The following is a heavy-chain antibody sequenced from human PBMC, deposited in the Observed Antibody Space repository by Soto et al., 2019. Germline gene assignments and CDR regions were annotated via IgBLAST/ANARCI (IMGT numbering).Heavy chain of an antibody. D-gene: IGHD3-16*01. J-gene: IGHJ4*02. Sequence: SETLSLTCTVSGVSISSYYWSWIRQPPGKGLEWIGYIYYSGSTNYNPSLKSRVTISVDTSKNQFSLKLSSVTAADTAVYYCARRWGNGFDYWGQGTLVTVSS. V-gene: IGHV4-59*08. CDR3: ARRWGNGFDY. CDR2: IYYSGST. CDR1: GVSISSYY.